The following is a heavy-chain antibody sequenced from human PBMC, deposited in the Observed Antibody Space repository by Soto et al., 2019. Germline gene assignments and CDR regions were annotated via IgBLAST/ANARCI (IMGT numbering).Heavy chain of an antibody. Sequence: QVQLVQSEFEVKKPGASVKVSCKTSGYTFTTYGISWVRQAPEQGLEWMGRISPYNGNTDYAQKLQGRVTMTTDTXXSTAYMELRSLRSDDTAVYYCARTYGGNSFGYFDLWGRGTLVIVSS. CDR3: ARTYGGNSFGYFDL. D-gene: IGHD2-21*02. J-gene: IGHJ2*01. CDR2: ISPYNGNT. CDR1: GYTFTTYG. V-gene: IGHV1-18*01.